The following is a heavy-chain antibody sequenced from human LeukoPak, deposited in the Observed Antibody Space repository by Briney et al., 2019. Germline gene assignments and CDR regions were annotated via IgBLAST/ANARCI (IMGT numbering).Heavy chain of an antibody. V-gene: IGHV3-11*01. CDR3: MDFAATGSGY. D-gene: IGHD2-15*01. CDR2: ISTDATVI. Sequence: GGSLRLSCAASGFTFRDYYMSWIRQAPGKGLQWVALISTDATVIQYADSVRGRFTISRDNAKNSLYLQMNSLRVEDSAVYYCMDFAATGSGYWGQGTLVTVSS. J-gene: IGHJ4*02. CDR1: GFTFRDYY.